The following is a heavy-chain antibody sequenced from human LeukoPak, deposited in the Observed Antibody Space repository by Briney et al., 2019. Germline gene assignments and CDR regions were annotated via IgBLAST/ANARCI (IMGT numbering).Heavy chain of an antibody. CDR1: GGSISSHY. D-gene: IGHD1-1*01. CDR2: IHYSGST. Sequence: PSETLSLTCTVSGGSISSHYWSWIRQPPGKGLEWIGNIHYSGSTHYNPSLKSRVTISVDTSKDQFTLRLNSVTAADTAVYYCARVTVKWNDVTWFDPWGQGILVTVSS. V-gene: IGHV4-59*11. CDR3: ARVTVKWNDVTWFDP. J-gene: IGHJ5*02.